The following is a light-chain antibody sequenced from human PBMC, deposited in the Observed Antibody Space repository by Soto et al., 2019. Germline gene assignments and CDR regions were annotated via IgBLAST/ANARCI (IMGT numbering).Light chain of an antibody. CDR1: QSVSGW. V-gene: IGKV1-5*01. J-gene: IGKJ1*01. CDR2: DAS. Sequence: DIQMTHSPSTLSASVLYTVTVTCRASQSVSGWLAWYQQKPGEAPKLLIYDASALPRGVPSRFSGSGSGTKFTLTIASLQPDDFATYYCQQYETFSGKFGPGTKVDIK. CDR3: QQYETFSGK.